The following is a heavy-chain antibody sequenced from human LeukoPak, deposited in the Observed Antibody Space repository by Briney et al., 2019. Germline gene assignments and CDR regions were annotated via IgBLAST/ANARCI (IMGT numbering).Heavy chain of an antibody. CDR2: MNPNNGDA. J-gene: IGHJ6*02. Sequence: ASVKVSCKPSGYTFTSYDINWVRQATGQGLEWMGWMNPNNGDAVYAQKFQGRVTMTRNTSISTAYMELSSLRSEDTAVYYCARGWRYYDFWSGYWERRKDYYGMEVWGPGTTVTVSS. V-gene: IGHV1-8*01. CDR3: ARGWRYYDFWSGYWERRKDYYGMEV. D-gene: IGHD3-3*01. CDR1: GYTFTSYD.